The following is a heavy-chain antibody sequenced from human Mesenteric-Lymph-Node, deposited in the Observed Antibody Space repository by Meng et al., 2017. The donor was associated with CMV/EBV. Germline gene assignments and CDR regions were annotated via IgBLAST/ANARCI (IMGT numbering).Heavy chain of an antibody. CDR1: GGSISSSSYY. CDR3: ARLEQLVTIDY. CDR2: IYYSGST. Sequence: SETLSLTCTVSGGSISSSSYYWGWIRQPPGKGLEWIGSIYYSGSTYYNPSLKSRVTISIDTSKNQFSLKLSSVTAADTAVYYCARLEQLVTIDYWGQGTLVTVPQ. J-gene: IGHJ4*02. V-gene: IGHV4-39*07. D-gene: IGHD6-6*01.